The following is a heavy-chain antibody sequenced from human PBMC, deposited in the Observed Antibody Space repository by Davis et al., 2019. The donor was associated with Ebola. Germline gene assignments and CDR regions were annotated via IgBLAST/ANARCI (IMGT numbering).Heavy chain of an antibody. CDR2: ISGSGGST. Sequence: RGSLRLSCSASGFTFSSYAMHWVRQAPGKGLKYVSAISGSGGSTYYADSVKGRFTISRDNSKNTLYLQMNSLRAEDTAVYYCAKGSSYSSSYDYWGQGTLVTVSS. D-gene: IGHD6-6*01. CDR3: AKGSSYSSSYDY. CDR1: GFTFSSYA. J-gene: IGHJ4*02. V-gene: IGHV3-64*04.